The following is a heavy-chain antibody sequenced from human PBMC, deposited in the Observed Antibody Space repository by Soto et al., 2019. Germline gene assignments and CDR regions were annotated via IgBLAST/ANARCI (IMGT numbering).Heavy chain of an antibody. J-gene: IGHJ6*02. CDR1: GYSFTSYW. CDR2: IDPSDSYT. V-gene: IGHV5-10-1*01. D-gene: IGHD2-2*01. Sequence: GESLKISCKGSGYSFTSYWISWVRQMPGKGLGWMGRIDPSDSYTNYSPSFQGHVTISADKSISTAYLQWSSLKASDTAMYYCTRLIVVVPAAPSDYYYYYGMDVWGQGTTATVSS. CDR3: TRLIVVVPAAPSDYYYYYGMDV.